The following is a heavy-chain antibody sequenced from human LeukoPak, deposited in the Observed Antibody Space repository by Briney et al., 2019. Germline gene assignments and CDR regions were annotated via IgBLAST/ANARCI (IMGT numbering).Heavy chain of an antibody. CDR1: GFTFSGSA. CDR3: ARDLYPTYYYDSSGYYY. D-gene: IGHD3-22*01. Sequence: GGSLRLSCAASGFTFSGSALHWVRQASGKGLEWVGRIRSTANGYATAYAASVKGRFTISRDNAKNSLYLQMNSLRAEDTAVYYCARDLYPTYYYDSSGYYYWGQGTLVTVSS. J-gene: IGHJ4*02. CDR2: IRSTANGYAT. V-gene: IGHV3-73*01.